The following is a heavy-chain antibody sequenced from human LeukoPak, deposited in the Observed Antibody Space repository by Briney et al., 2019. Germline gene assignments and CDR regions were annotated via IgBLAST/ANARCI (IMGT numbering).Heavy chain of an antibody. J-gene: IGHJ5*02. V-gene: IGHV3-74*01. D-gene: IGHD2-2*01. CDR3: ATAGGLPTAMGFDP. CDR2: INTDGSVM. Sequence: GGSLRLSCAASGFTFSSYWMHWVRQAPGKGLLWVSCINTDGSVMRYADSVRGRFTISRDNAKNTLYLQMNSLRVEDTAVYYCATAGGLPTAMGFDPWGQGTLVSVSS. CDR1: GFTFSSYW.